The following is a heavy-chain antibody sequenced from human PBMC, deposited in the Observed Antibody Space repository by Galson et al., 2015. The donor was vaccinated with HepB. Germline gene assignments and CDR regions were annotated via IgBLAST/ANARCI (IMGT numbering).Heavy chain of an antibody. CDR2: ISWNSGSI. D-gene: IGHD2-2*02. V-gene: IGHV3-9*01. CDR3: EKDGTAGCSSTSCYRDDAFDI. J-gene: IGHJ3*02. CDR1: GFTFDDYA. Sequence: SLRLSCAASGFTFDDYAMHWVRQAPGKGLEWVSGISWNSGSIGYADSVKGRFTISRDNAKNSLYLQMNSLRAEDTALYYCEKDGTAGCSSTSCYRDDAFDIWGQGTMVTVSS.